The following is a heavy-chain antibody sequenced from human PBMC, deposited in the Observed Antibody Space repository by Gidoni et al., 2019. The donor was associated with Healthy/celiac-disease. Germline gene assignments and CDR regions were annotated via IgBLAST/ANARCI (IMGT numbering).Heavy chain of an antibody. Sequence: QVQLVESGGGVVQPGRSLRLSCAASGFPFSSYGMHWVRQAPGKGLEWVAVISYDGSNKYYADSVKGRFTISRDNSKNTLYLQMNSLRAEDTAVYYCAKTGIVVVPAAIRYYYYYMDVWGKGTTVTVSS. D-gene: IGHD2-2*01. CDR2: ISYDGSNK. CDR1: GFPFSSYG. J-gene: IGHJ6*03. V-gene: IGHV3-30*18. CDR3: AKTGIVVVPAAIRYYYYYMDV.